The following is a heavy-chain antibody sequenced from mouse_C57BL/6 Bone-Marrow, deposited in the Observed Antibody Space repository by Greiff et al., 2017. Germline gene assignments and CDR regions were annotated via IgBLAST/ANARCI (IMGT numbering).Heavy chain of an antibody. CDR1: GYTFTSYG. D-gene: IGHD2-14*01. CDR2: IYPRSGNP. J-gene: IGHJ2*01. V-gene: IGHV1-81*01. Sequence: VKVVESGAELARPGASVKLSCKASGYTFTSYGISWVKQRTGQGLEWIGEIYPRSGNPYYNEKFKGKATLTADKSSSTAYMELRSLTSEDSAVYFCAREYVEYDVGGFDYWGQGTTLTVSS. CDR3: AREYVEYDVGGFDY.